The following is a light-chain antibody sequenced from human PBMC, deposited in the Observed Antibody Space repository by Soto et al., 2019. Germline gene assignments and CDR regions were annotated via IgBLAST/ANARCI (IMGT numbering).Light chain of an antibody. CDR3: QVWDSSSDHVV. V-gene: IGLV3-21*04. Sequence: YELTPPPSVSVAPGKTARITCGGNNIGSKSVHWYQQKPGQAPVLVIYYDSDRPSGIPERFSGSNSGNTATLTISRVEAGDEADYYCQVWDSSSDHVVFGGGTKLTVL. CDR1: NIGSKS. CDR2: YDS. J-gene: IGLJ2*01.